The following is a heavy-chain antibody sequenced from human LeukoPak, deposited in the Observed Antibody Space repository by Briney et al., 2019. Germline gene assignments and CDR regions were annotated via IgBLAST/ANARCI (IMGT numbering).Heavy chain of an antibody. J-gene: IGHJ4*02. Sequence: GGSLRLSCAASGFTFSSYAMSWVRQAPGKGLEWVSAISGSGGSTYYADSVKGRFTISRDNSKNTLYLQMNSLRAEDTAVYYCAKARCSSTSCPSGYWGQGTLVTVSS. CDR1: GFTFSSYA. CDR3: AKARCSSTSCPSGY. D-gene: IGHD2-2*01. V-gene: IGHV3-23*01. CDR2: ISGSGGST.